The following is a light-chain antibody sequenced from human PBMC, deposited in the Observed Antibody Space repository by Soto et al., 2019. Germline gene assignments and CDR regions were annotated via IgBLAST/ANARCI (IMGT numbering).Light chain of an antibody. CDR1: SSDIGIYNL. Sequence: QSALTQPASVSGSPGQSITISCTGTSSDIGIYNLVSWYQQHPGKAPKLIIYEATKRPSGVSNRFSGSKSGNTVSLTVSGLQAEDDADYYGCLSASRTTFMFGGGTKLTVL. CDR2: EAT. V-gene: IGLV2-23*02. J-gene: IGLJ3*02. CDR3: CLSASRTTFM.